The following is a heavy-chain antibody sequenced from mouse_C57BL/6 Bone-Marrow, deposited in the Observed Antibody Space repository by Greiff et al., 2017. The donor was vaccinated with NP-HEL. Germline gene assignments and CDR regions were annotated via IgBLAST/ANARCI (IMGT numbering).Heavy chain of an antibody. D-gene: IGHD1-1*01. CDR3: ARATVVAEDAMDY. CDR2: IHPNSGST. Sequence: QVQLQQPGAELVKPGASVKLSCKASGYTFTSYWMHWVKQRPGQGLEWIGMIHPNSGSTNYTEKFKSKATLTVDKSSSTAYTQISSLTSEDSAVYYFARATVVAEDAMDYWGQEASVTVSS. V-gene: IGHV1-64*01. J-gene: IGHJ4*01. CDR1: GYTFTSYW.